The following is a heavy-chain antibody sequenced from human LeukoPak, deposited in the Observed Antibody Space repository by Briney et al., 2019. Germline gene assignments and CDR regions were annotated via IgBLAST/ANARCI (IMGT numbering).Heavy chain of an antibody. CDR1: GFTFSSYE. D-gene: IGHD3-10*02. CDR2: ISSSGSTI. Sequence: GGTLRLSCAASGFTFSSYEMDWVRQAPGKGLEWVSYISSSGSTIYYADSVKRRFTMSRDNANNALYLQMNSLRAEDTAVYYCAELGITMIGGVWGKGTTVTISS. V-gene: IGHV3-48*03. CDR3: AELGITMIGGV. J-gene: IGHJ6*04.